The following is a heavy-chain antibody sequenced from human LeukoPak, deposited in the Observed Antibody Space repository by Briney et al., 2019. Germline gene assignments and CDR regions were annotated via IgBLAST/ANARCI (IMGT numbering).Heavy chain of an antibody. Sequence: SVKVSCKTSGGTFTYYAYGWVRQAPGRGLEWMGDITPIFASTNFAQRFLGRLTFTADGSSSTVYMELNSLRSEDTAIYYCARGDFFDSAAREPFDVWGQGTLVIVSS. CDR2: ITPIFAST. D-gene: IGHD3-22*01. CDR1: GGTFTYYA. CDR3: ARGDFFDSAAREPFDV. J-gene: IGHJ3*01. V-gene: IGHV1-69*01.